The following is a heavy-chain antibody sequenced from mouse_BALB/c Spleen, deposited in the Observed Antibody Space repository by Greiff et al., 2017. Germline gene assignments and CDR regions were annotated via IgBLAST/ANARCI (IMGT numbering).Heavy chain of an antibody. CDR3: ARQKERAWFAY. J-gene: IGHJ3*01. CDR1: GFAFSSYD. CDR2: ISSGGGST. V-gene: IGHV5-12-1*01. Sequence: EVKVVESGGGLVKPGGSLKLSCAASGFAFSSYDMSWVRQTPEKRLEWVAYISSGGGSTYYPDTVKGRFTISRDNAKNTLYLQMSSLKSEDTAMYYCARQKERAWFAYWGQGTLVTVSA.